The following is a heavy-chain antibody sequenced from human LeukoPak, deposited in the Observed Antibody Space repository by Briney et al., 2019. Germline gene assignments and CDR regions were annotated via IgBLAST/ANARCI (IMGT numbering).Heavy chain of an antibody. D-gene: IGHD5-18*01. J-gene: IGHJ6*02. CDR3: ARDAVDTANAV. CDR2: INSDGSIT. CDR1: GMTFTTDC. V-gene: IGHV3-74*01. Sequence: GGSLRLSCAASGMTFTTDCIHWVRQAPGKGLVWVSDINSDGSITSYADSVKGRFTISRDNAKNTLYLQMNSLRAEDTAVYYCARDAVDTANAVWGQGTTVTVSS.